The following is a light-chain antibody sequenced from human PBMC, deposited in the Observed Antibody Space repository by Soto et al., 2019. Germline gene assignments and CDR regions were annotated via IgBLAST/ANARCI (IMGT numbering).Light chain of an antibody. J-gene: IGKJ2*01. CDR3: QQGPNWPLT. CDR1: QSINSE. CDR2: GAS. V-gene: IGKV3-15*01. Sequence: EIVMTQPPATLSLSPGERAALSCRASQSINSELAWYQQKPGQPPRLLIYGASTRATGVPARFTVSESGSEFALTFSGLQAEDFAVYYCQQGPNWPLTFRQGTRREI.